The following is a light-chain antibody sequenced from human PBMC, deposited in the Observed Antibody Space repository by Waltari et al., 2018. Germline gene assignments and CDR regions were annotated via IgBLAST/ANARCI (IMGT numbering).Light chain of an antibody. Sequence: YQQLPRNGPQLLLYGDNNPASGVPDRFSGSKSGTSASLAITGLQAEDEADYYCQSFDSSLSGWVFGGGTKLTVL. CDR2: GDN. J-gene: IGLJ3*02. CDR3: QSFDSSLSGWV. V-gene: IGLV1-40*01.